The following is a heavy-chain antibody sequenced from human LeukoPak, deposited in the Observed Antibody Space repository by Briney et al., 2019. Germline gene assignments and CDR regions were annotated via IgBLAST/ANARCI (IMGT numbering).Heavy chain of an antibody. V-gene: IGHV4-4*07. D-gene: IGHD6-13*01. J-gene: IGHJ4*02. Sequence: SETLSLTCTVSGGSISSYYWNWIRQPAGKGLEWIGRIYTSGSTNYNSSLKSRVTMSVDTSKNQFSLKLSSVTAADTAVYYCARGLRAAGNVDFDYWGQGTLVTVSS. CDR1: GGSISSYY. CDR3: ARGLRAAGNVDFDY. CDR2: IYTSGST.